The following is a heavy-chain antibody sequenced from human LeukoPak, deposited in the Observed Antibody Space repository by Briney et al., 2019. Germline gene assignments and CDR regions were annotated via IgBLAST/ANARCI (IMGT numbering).Heavy chain of an antibody. CDR3: ARELPPYGSGSYYSPGY. CDR2: ISFDGSNK. V-gene: IGHV3-30-3*01. CDR1: GFTFSTYA. J-gene: IGHJ4*02. D-gene: IGHD3-10*01. Sequence: GGSLRLSCAASGFTFSTYAMHWVRQAPGKGLEWVAVISFDGSNKYYADSVKGRFTISRDNSKNTLFLQMNSLTADDTAVYYRARELPPYGSGSYYSPGYWGQGTLVTVSS.